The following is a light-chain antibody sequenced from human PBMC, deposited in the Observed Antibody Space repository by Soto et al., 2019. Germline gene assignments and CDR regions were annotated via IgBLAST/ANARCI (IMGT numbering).Light chain of an antibody. J-gene: IGLJ3*02. Sequence: QSVLTQPPSASGTPGQRVTISCPGSRSNIGGNYVYWYQQLPGTAPKLLIYKTDQRPAGVPDRFSGSKSGASASLAISGLRSEDDADYYCASWDDSLSGPVFGGGTKLTVL. V-gene: IGLV1-47*01. CDR2: KTD. CDR3: ASWDDSLSGPV. CDR1: RSNIGGNY.